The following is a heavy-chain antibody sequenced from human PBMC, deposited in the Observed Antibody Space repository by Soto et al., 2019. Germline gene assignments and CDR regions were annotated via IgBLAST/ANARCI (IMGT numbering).Heavy chain of an antibody. CDR2: INSDGSIT. V-gene: IGHV3-74*01. Sequence: EVQLVESGGGLILPGGSLRLSCAASGFTFNTHWMHWVRQAPGKGLVWVSRINSDGSITDYADSVKGRFSISRDNPRNTLYLQMNSLSPEDTAVYYCARAMTSVGAAGKGDFWGQGTLVTVSS. CDR1: GFTFNTHW. CDR3: ARAMTSVGAAGKGDF. J-gene: IGHJ4*02. D-gene: IGHD1-26*01.